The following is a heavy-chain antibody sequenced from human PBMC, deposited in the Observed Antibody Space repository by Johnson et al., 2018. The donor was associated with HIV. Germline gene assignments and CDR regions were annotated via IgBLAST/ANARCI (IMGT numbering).Heavy chain of an antibody. J-gene: IGHJ3*02. CDR3: ARDRALWSSGWYNDAFDI. V-gene: IGHV3-23*04. CDR1: GFTFSSYA. CDR2: ISGSGGST. Sequence: MQLVESGGGLVQPGGSLRLSCAASGFTFSSYAMSWVRQAPGKGLEWVSAISGSGGSTYYADSVKGRFTISRDNSKNTLYLQMNSLRAEDTAVYYCARDRALWSSGWYNDAFDIWGQGTMVTVSS. D-gene: IGHD6-19*01.